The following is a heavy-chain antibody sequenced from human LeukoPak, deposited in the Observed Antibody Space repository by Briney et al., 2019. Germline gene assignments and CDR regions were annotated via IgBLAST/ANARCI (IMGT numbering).Heavy chain of an antibody. CDR1: GFTFSNYW. CDR2: INDDGSAT. Sequence: GGSLRLSCAASGFTFSNYWMHWVRQVPGKGLVWVSRINDDGSATFYADSVKGRFTISRDNAKNTLFLQINNLRAEDTAVYYCAREILAPGKTHDYWGQGTLVTVSS. CDR3: AREILAPGKTHDY. V-gene: IGHV3-74*01. J-gene: IGHJ4*02.